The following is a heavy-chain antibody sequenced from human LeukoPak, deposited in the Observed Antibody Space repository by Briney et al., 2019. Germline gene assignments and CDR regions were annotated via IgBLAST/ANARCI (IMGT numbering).Heavy chain of an antibody. CDR1: GGSFSGYY. J-gene: IGHJ6*02. V-gene: IGHV4-34*01. Sequence: SETLSLTCAVYGGSFSGYYWSWIRQPPGKGLEWIGEINHSGSTNYNPSLKSRVTISVDTSKNQFSLKLSSVTAADTAVYYCAREDIIVVPATYGMDVWGQGTTVTVSS. D-gene: IGHD2-2*01. CDR3: AREDIIVVPATYGMDV. CDR2: INHSGST.